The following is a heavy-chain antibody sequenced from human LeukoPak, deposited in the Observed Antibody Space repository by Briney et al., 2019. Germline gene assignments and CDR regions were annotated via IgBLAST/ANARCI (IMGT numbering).Heavy chain of an antibody. CDR3: AKDAMVKTYYYYYMDV. Sequence: PGGSLRLSCAASGFTFSSYAMSWVRQAPGKGLEWVSAISGSGGSTYYADSVKGRFTISRDNSKNTLYLQMNSLRAEDTAVYYCAKDAMVKTYYYYYMDVWGKGTTVTVSS. CDR2: ISGSGGST. D-gene: IGHD5-18*01. CDR1: GFTFSSYA. V-gene: IGHV3-23*01. J-gene: IGHJ6*03.